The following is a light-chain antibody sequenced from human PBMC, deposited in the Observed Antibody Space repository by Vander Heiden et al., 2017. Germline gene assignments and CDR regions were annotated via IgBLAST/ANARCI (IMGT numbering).Light chain of an antibody. CDR3: QEYNNWPYT. J-gene: IGKJ2*01. CDR2: GAC. Sequence: EIVMTQSPATLSVSPGERTTLSCSASQRVSSNLAWYQQKPVQPPRLLIYGACTRAPGIPARFSSSGSGTEFTLTISSLQSEDFAVYHCQEYNNWPYTFGQGTKLEIK. V-gene: IGKV3-15*01. CDR1: QRVSSN.